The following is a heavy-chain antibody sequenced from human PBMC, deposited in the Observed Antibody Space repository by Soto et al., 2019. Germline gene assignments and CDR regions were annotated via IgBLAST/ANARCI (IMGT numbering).Heavy chain of an antibody. V-gene: IGHV1-2*02. CDR2: ISPHSGGT. D-gene: IGHD3-22*01. J-gene: IGHJ4*02. Sequence: GASVKVSCKASGYTFTDYHIHCVRRAPGQGLEWMGWISPHSGGTNYAQKFQGRVTMTWDTSISTAYLELSRLRSDDTAVYFCVRFMILDVSLDYWGLGTLVTVSS. CDR3: VRFMILDVSLDY. CDR1: GYTFTDYH.